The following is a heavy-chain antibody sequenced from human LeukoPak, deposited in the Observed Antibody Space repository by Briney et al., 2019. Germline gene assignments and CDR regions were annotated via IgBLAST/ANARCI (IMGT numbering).Heavy chain of an antibody. CDR2: IIPIFGTA. J-gene: IGHJ4*02. CDR1: GGTFSSYA. Sequence: GASVKVSCKASGGTFSSYAISWVRQAPGQGLEWMGGIIPIFGTANYAQKFQGRVTVTADESASTAYMELSSLRSEDTAVYYCARSILTGTTVNPFDYWGQGTLVIVSS. CDR3: ARSILTGTTVNPFDY. V-gene: IGHV1-69*13. D-gene: IGHD3-9*01.